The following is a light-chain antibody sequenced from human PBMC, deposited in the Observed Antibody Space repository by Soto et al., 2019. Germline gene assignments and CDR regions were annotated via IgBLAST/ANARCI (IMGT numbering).Light chain of an antibody. CDR3: QRYDTWPPNT. Sequence: EIVMTQSQATLSVSPGERATLSCRASQSLSSNLAWYQQKPGQAPRLLIYGASTMATGIPARFSGSGSGTEFPLTISRLQSEDFAVYYCQRYDTWPPNTFGHGTKLEIK. J-gene: IGKJ2*01. CDR1: QSLSSN. V-gene: IGKV3-15*01. CDR2: GAS.